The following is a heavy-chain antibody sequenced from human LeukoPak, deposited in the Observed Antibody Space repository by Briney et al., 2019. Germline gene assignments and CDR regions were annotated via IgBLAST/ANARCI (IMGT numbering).Heavy chain of an antibody. V-gene: IGHV3-21*01. J-gene: IGHJ6*03. Sequence: PGGSLRLSCAASGFTFSDYTMSWVRQAPGKGLEWVSSITPRGDYIYYADSLRGRFTISRDNAKNSLYLQMNSLRAEDTAVYYCARDETNYYYYYMDVWGKGTTVTISS. CDR2: ITPRGDYI. D-gene: IGHD1-14*01. CDR1: GFTFSDYT. CDR3: ARDETNYYYYYMDV.